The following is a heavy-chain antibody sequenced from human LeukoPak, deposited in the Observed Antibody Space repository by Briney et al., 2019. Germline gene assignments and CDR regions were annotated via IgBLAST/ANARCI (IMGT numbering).Heavy chain of an antibody. D-gene: IGHD4-17*01. CDR3: ARSNYGDPSH. V-gene: IGHV4-34*01. CDR1: GGSFSGNY. Sequence: PSETLSLTCAVYGGSFSGNYWSWIRQPPGKGLEWIGEINHSGSTNYNPSLKSRVTISVDTSKNQFSLKLSSVTAADTAVYYCARSNYGDPSHWGQGTLVTVSS. J-gene: IGHJ4*02. CDR2: INHSGST.